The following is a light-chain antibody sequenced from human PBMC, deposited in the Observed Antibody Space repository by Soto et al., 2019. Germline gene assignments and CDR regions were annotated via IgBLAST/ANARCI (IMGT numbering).Light chain of an antibody. V-gene: IGLV2-14*01. J-gene: IGLJ3*02. CDR1: SSDVGGYNY. CDR3: SSFTTTSTIGL. CDR2: EVS. Sequence: QSALTQPASVSGSPGQSITISCTGTSSDVGGYNYVSWYQQHPGKAPQLIIYEVSNRPSGVSHRFSGSKSGNTASLTISGLQAEDEAIYHCSSFTTTSTIGLFGGGTKLTVL.